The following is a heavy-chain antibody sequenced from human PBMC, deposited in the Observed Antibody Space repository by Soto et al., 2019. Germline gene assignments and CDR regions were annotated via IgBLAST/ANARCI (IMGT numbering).Heavy chain of an antibody. CDR1: GGTFSSYT. J-gene: IGHJ2*01. D-gene: IGHD4-17*01. V-gene: IGHV1-69*02. CDR3: ASRSRWYFDL. Sequence: QVQLVQSGAEVKKPGSSVTVSCKASGGTFSSYTISWVRQAPGQGLEWMGRIIPILGIANYAQKFQGSVTSTADKSTSTAYMELSSLSSEDTAVYYCASRSRWYFDLWGRGTLVTVSS. CDR2: IIPILGIA.